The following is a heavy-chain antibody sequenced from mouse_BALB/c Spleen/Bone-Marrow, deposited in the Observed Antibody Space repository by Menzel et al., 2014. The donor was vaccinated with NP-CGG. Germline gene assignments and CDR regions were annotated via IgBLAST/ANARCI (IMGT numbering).Heavy chain of an antibody. V-gene: IGHV1-69*02. Sequence: VKLMESGAELVTPGASVKLSCKASGYTFTTYWMHWVKRRPGHGLEWIGQVDPSDGYTNYSQMFKGKATLTVDKSSSTAYMQLSSLSSEDSAVYYCARGGDNFAWFAYWGQGTLVTVSA. CDR3: ARGGDNFAWFAY. J-gene: IGHJ3*01. CDR2: VDPSDGYT. CDR1: GYTFTTYW. D-gene: IGHD1-3*01.